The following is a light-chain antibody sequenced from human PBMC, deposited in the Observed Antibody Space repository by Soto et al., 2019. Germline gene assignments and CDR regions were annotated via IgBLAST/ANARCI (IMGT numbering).Light chain of an antibody. CDR1: QSVSSY. J-gene: IGKJ4*01. CDR3: QQRSNWLT. Sequence: EIVLTQSPATLSLSPEERATLSCRASQSVSSYLAWYQQKPGQAPRLLIYDASNRATGIPARFSGSGSGPDFTLTISSLEPEDFAVYYCQQRSNWLTFGGGTKVEIK. CDR2: DAS. V-gene: IGKV3-11*01.